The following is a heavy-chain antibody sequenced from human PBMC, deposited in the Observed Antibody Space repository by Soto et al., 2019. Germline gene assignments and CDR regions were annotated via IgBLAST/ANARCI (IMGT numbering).Heavy chain of an antibody. Sequence: QVQLVQSGAEVKKPGASVKVSCKASGYTFTGYYMHWVRQAPGQGLEWMGWINPNSGGTNYAQKFEGSVTMTRDTSISTGYMQLGRLRSDDTAVYYCARSRAHCSSTSCYARNYYYYGMDVWGQGTTVTVSS. J-gene: IGHJ6*02. V-gene: IGHV1-2*02. CDR1: GYTFTGYY. D-gene: IGHD2-2*01. CDR3: ARSRAHCSSTSCYARNYYYYGMDV. CDR2: INPNSGGT.